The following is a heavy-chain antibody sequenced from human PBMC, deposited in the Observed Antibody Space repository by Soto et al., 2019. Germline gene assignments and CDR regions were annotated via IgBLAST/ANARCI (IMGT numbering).Heavy chain of an antibody. J-gene: IGHJ4*02. Sequence: QVQLVESGGGVVQPGTSLRLSCEASGFMFSSYGMFWVRQAPGKGLEWVAVVTYDGRNAYYGESVKGRFTISRDNSNNRLYLQMNSLRVEDTAVYYCGKGKGVTRSGVVYFDYWGLGTALTVSS. D-gene: IGHD3-3*01. CDR1: GFMFSSYG. CDR3: GKGKGVTRSGVVYFDY. CDR2: VTYDGRNA. V-gene: IGHV3-30*18.